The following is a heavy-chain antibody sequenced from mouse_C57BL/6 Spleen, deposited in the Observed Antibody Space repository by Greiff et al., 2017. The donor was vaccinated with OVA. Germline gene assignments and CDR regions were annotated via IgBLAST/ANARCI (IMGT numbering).Heavy chain of an antibody. CDR2: INPNNGGT. V-gene: IGHV1-18*01. CDR1: GYTFTDYN. J-gene: IGHJ4*01. Sequence: EVQLQQSGPELVKPGASVKIPCKASGYTFTDYNMDWVKQSHGKSLEWIGDINPNNGGTIYNQKFKGKATLTVDKSSSTAYMELRSLTSEDTAVYYCARIYYYGSSYGGYAMDYWGQGTSVTVSS. D-gene: IGHD1-1*01. CDR3: ARIYYYGSSYGGYAMDY.